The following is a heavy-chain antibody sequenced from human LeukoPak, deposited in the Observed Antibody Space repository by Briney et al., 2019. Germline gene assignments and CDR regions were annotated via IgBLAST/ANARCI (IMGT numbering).Heavy chain of an antibody. D-gene: IGHD5-24*01. Sequence: GGSLRLSCAASGFNFNNYWMNWVRQAPGKGLEWVASIKQDGSERHYVGSVRGRFTISRDNAKSSLYLQMNSMRAEDTAVYYCARSMATINSYWGQGILVTVSS. CDR3: ARSMATINSY. CDR2: IKQDGSER. J-gene: IGHJ4*02. CDR1: GFNFNNYW. V-gene: IGHV3-7*01.